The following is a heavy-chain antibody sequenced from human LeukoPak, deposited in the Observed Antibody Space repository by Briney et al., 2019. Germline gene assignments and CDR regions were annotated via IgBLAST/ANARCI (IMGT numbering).Heavy chain of an antibody. CDR2: INHSGST. Sequence: SETLSLTCAVYGGSFSGYYWSWIRQPPGKGLEWIGEINHSGSTNYNPSLKSRVTISVDTSKNQFSLKLSSVTAADTAVYYCARATERGPYYFDYWGQGTLVTVSS. J-gene: IGHJ4*02. CDR1: GGSFSGYY. V-gene: IGHV4-34*01. D-gene: IGHD1-1*01. CDR3: ARATERGPYYFDY.